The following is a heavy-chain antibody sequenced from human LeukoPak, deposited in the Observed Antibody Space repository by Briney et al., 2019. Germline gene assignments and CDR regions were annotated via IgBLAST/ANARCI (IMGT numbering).Heavy chain of an antibody. V-gene: IGHV3-30*18. J-gene: IGHJ6*02. D-gene: IGHD6-19*01. CDR2: ISYGGSNK. CDR3: AKAAVAVYYYYYGMDV. Sequence: GGSLRLSCAASGFTFSSYGMHWVRQAPGKGLEWVAVISYGGSNKYYADSVKGRFTISRDNSKNTLYLQMNSLRAEDTAVYYCAKAAVAVYYYYYGMDVWGQGTTVTVSS. CDR1: GFTFSSYG.